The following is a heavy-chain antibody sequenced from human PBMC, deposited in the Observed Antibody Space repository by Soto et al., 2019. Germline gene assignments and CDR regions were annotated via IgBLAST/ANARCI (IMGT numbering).Heavy chain of an antibody. J-gene: IGHJ6*02. V-gene: IGHV4-34*01. Sequence: PSLTCAVYGGSFSGYYWSWIRQPPGKGLEWIGEINHSGSTNYNPSLKSRVTISVDTSKNQFSLKLSSVTAADTAVYYCARGRPSSGWYGAYYYYGMDVWGQGTTVTVSS. D-gene: IGHD6-19*01. CDR2: INHSGST. CDR1: GGSFSGYY. CDR3: ARGRPSSGWYGAYYYYGMDV.